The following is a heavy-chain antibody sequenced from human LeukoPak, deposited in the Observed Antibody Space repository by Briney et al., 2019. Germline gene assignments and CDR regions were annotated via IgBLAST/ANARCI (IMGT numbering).Heavy chain of an antibody. V-gene: IGHV4-59*08. CDR1: GGSFSGYY. CDR3: ARHGSTAMADYYYYGMDV. CDR2: IYYSGST. J-gene: IGHJ6*02. Sequence: SETLSLTCAVYGGSFSGYYWSWIRQPPGKGLEWIGYIYYSGSTNYNPSLKSRVTISVDTSKNQFSLKLSSVTAADTAVYYCARHGSTAMADYYYYGMDVWGQGTTVTVSS. D-gene: IGHD5-18*01.